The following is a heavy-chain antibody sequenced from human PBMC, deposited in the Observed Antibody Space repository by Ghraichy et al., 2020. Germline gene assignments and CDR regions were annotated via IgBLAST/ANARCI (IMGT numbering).Heavy chain of an antibody. Sequence: GSLNISCAASGFTFSSYAMSWVRQAPGKGLEWVSAISGRGGSTYYADSVKGRFTISRDNSKNTLYLQMNSLRAEDTAVYYCANSDDYDDSYFDYWGQGTLVTVSS. D-gene: IGHD4-17*01. V-gene: IGHV3-23*01. CDR2: ISGRGGST. J-gene: IGHJ4*02. CDR3: ANSDDYDDSYFDY. CDR1: GFTFSSYA.